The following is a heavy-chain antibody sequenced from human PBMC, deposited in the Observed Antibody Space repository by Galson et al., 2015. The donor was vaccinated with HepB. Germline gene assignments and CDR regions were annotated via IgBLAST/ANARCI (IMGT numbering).Heavy chain of an antibody. CDR3: AREPSSYGHAYFDY. D-gene: IGHD5-18*01. Sequence: SLRLSCAASGFTFSSYGMHWVRQAPGKGLEWVAVIWYDGSNKYYADSMKGRFTISRDNSKNTLYLQMNSLRAEDTAVYYCAREPSSYGHAYFDYWGQGTLVTVSS. J-gene: IGHJ4*02. CDR2: IWYDGSNK. V-gene: IGHV3-33*01. CDR1: GFTFSSYG.